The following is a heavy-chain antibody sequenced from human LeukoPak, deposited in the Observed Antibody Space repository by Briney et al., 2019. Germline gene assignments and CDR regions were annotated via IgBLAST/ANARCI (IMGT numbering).Heavy chain of an antibody. V-gene: IGHV4-34*01. J-gene: IGHJ4*02. CDR2: INHSGST. CDR3: AVGSCNLDY. D-gene: IGHD2-15*01. CDR1: GGSFSGYY. Sequence: SETLSLTCAVYGGSFSGYYWSWIRQPPGKGLEWIEEINHSGSTNYNPSLKSRVTISVDTSKNQFSLKLSSVTAADTAVYYCAVGSCNLDYWGQGTLVTVSS.